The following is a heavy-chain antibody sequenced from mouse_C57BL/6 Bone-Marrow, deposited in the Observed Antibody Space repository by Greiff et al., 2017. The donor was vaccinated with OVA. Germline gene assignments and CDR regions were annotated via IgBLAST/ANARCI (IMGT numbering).Heavy chain of an antibody. D-gene: IGHD2-1*01. J-gene: IGHJ2*01. CDR1: GFTFSSYG. CDR2: ISSGGSYT. V-gene: IGHV5-6*01. CDR3: ARHPYGNYSD. Sequence: EVQLVESGGDLVKPGGSLKLSCAASGFTFSSYGMSWVRQTPDKRLEWVATISSGGSYTYYPDSVKGRFTISRDNAKNTLYLQMSSLKSEDTAMYYCARHPYGNYSDWGQGTTLTVSS.